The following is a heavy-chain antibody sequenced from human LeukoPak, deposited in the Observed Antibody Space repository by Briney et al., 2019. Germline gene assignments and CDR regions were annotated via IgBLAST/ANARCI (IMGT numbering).Heavy chain of an antibody. CDR1: GFTFSSYV. CDR3: AKVSYDSSGYYEYFGY. CDR2: ISGSGGST. J-gene: IGHJ4*02. Sequence: GGSLRLSCAASGFTFSSYVMTWVRQAPGKGLEWVSAISGSGGSTYYADSVKGRFTISRDNSKNTLYLQMSSLRAEDTAVYYCAKVSYDSSGYYEYFGYWGQGTLVTVSS. D-gene: IGHD3-22*01. V-gene: IGHV3-23*01.